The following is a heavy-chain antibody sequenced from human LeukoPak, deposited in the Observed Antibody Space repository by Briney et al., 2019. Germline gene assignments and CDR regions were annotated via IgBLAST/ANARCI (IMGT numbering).Heavy chain of an antibody. CDR3: ARNLVWGGSSSSLGY. Sequence: KPGGSLRLSCAASGFTLSSYAMSWVRQAPGKGLEWVSTISGSGSGTYYADSVKGRFTISRDNAKNSVFLQMKSLRADDTAIYYCARNLVWGGSSSSLGYWGQGTLVTVAS. CDR2: ISGSGSGT. D-gene: IGHD6-6*01. V-gene: IGHV3-23*01. CDR1: GFTLSSYA. J-gene: IGHJ4*02.